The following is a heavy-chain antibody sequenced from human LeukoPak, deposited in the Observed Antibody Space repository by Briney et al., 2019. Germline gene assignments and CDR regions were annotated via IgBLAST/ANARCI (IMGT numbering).Heavy chain of an antibody. CDR3: VRAVLWFGESYFDY. CDR2: ISAYNGNT. Sequence: ASVKVSCKASGYTFTSYGISWVQQAPGQGLEWMGWISAYNGNTNYAQKLQGRVTMTTDTSTSTAYMELRSLRSDDTAVYYCVRAVLWFGESYFDYWGQGTLVTVSS. D-gene: IGHD3-10*01. V-gene: IGHV1-18*01. CDR1: GYTFTSYG. J-gene: IGHJ4*02.